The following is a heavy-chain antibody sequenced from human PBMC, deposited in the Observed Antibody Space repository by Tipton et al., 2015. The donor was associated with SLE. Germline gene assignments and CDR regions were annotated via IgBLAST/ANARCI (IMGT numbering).Heavy chain of an antibody. CDR2: ISSSSSYI. J-gene: IGHJ4*02. CDR3: ARIDYSAYCSSDNCYAADY. D-gene: IGHD2-2*01. CDR1: GFTFSSYS. V-gene: IGHV3-21*01. Sequence: SLRLSCAASGFTFSSYSMNWVRQAPGKGLEWVSSISSSSSYIYYADSVKGRFTISRDNAKNSLYLQMNSVRAEDTAVYHCARIDYSAYCSSDNCYAADYWGQGTLVIVSS.